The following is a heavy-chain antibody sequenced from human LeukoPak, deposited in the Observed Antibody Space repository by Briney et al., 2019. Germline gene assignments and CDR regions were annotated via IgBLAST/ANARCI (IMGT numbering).Heavy chain of an antibody. CDR3: ARDVYSSGSYFALDI. CDR1: GGSLNTGSYY. D-gene: IGHD6-19*01. Sequence: SETLSLTCNVSGGSLNTGSYYWGWLRQPPGKGLEYIGSIYHSGSAFYNPSLTSPVTISIDTSNNQCFLEVSSVTAADTAIYYCARDVYSSGSYFALDIWGQGTVVTVSS. CDR2: IYHSGSA. J-gene: IGHJ3*02. V-gene: IGHV4-39*07.